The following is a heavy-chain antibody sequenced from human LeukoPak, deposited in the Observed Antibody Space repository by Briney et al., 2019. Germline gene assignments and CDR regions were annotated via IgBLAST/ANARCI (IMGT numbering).Heavy chain of an antibody. Sequence: ASVKVSCKASGYTFTSYGISWVRQAPGQGLEWMGWINPNSGGTNYAQKFQGWVTMTRDTSISTAYMELSRLRSDDTAVYYCAREASGTCGGDCYLDYWGQGTLVTVSS. CDR2: INPNSGGT. J-gene: IGHJ4*02. V-gene: IGHV1-2*04. CDR1: GYTFTSYG. CDR3: AREASGTCGGDCYLDY. D-gene: IGHD2-21*02.